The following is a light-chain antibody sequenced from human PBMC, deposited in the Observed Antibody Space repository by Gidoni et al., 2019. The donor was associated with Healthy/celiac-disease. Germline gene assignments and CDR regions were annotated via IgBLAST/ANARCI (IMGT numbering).Light chain of an antibody. CDR3: AAWDDSLSGLYI. CDR2: RNN. V-gene: IGLV1-47*01. Sequence: QSVLTQPPSASGTPGQRVTISCSGSSSNTGSNYVYWYQQLPGTAPKILIYRNNQRPSGVPDRFSGSKSGTSASLAISGLRSEDEADYYCAAWDDSLSGLYIFGTGTKVTVL. CDR1: SSNTGSNY. J-gene: IGLJ1*01.